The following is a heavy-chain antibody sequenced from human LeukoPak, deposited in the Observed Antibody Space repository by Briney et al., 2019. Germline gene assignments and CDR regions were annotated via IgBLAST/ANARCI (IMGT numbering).Heavy chain of an antibody. CDR3: ATYSSLNRREFQY. Sequence: GGSLRLSCAASGFTVSSNYMSWVHQAPGKGLQWVANIKTDGSEKYYVDSVKGRFTISRDNAKNSLYLQMNSLRAEDTAVYYCATYSSLNRREFQYWGQGTLLTVSS. J-gene: IGHJ1*01. V-gene: IGHV3-7*01. CDR2: IKTDGSEK. D-gene: IGHD3-22*01. CDR1: GFTVSSNY.